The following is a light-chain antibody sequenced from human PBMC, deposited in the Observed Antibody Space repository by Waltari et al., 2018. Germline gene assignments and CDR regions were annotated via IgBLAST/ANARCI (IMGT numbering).Light chain of an antibody. CDR1: QRIISY. CDR3: QQSYSIPNT. V-gene: IGKV1-39*01. J-gene: IGKJ2*01. CDR2: GAS. Sequence: DIQMTQSPSSLSASVGDRVTISCRASQRIISYLNWYQQIPGKAPKLLIYGASSLQSGVPSRFTGSGSGTDFTLTISSLQFEDFATYYCQQSYSIPNTFGQGTKLEI.